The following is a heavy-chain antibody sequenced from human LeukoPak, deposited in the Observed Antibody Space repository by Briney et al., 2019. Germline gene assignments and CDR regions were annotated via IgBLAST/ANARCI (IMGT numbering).Heavy chain of an antibody. CDR3: ATERDYYDSSGYPIDY. CDR2: IYYSGST. CDR1: GGSISSSSYY. V-gene: IGHV4-39*01. D-gene: IGHD3-22*01. J-gene: IGHJ4*02. Sequence: PSETLSLTCTVSGGSISSSSYYWGWIRQSPGKGLEWIGSIYYSGSTYYNPSLKSRVTISVDTSKNQFSLKLSSVTAADTAVYYCATERDYYDSSGYPIDYWGQGTLVTVSS.